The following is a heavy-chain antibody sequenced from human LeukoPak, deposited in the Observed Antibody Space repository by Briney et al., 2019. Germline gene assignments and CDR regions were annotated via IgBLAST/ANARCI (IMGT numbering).Heavy chain of an antibody. V-gene: IGHV3-66*01. CDR1: GFTFSNYA. Sequence: PGGSLRLSCATSGFTFSNYAMTWVRQAPGKGLEWVSVIYSGGSTYYADSVKGRFTISRDNSKNTLYLQMNSLRAEDTAVYYCAREAPSSGWSKWGQGTLVTVSS. CDR2: IYSGGST. CDR3: AREAPSSGWSK. D-gene: IGHD6-19*01. J-gene: IGHJ4*02.